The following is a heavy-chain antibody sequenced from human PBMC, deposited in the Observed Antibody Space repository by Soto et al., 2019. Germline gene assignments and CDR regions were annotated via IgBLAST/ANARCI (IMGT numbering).Heavy chain of an antibody. CDR3: ARDIAVAKLTSGFDP. D-gene: IGHD6-19*01. V-gene: IGHV1-69*01. CDR1: GGTLSRYA. CDR2: IIPLYGTP. J-gene: IGHJ5*02. Sequence: QVQLVQSGAEVKKPGSSVKVSCKASGGTLSRYAINWVRQAPGQGLEWMGGIIPLYGTPNYAQKFQGRVTITADESTSTAYMELSSLRAEDTAVYYCARDIAVAKLTSGFDPWGQGTLVTVSS.